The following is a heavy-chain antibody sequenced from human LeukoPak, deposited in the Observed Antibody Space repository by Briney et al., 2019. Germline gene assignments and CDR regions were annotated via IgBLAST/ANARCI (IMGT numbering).Heavy chain of an antibody. V-gene: IGHV3-30*01. D-gene: IGHD3-22*01. Sequence: GGSLRLSCAASGFTFRSYAMHWVRQAPGKGLEWVAVISYDGSNKYYADSVKGRFTISRDNSKNTLYLQMNSLRAEDTAVYYCAREGVKIVVVEGAFDIWGQGTMVTVSS. CDR1: GFTFRSYA. CDR2: ISYDGSNK. J-gene: IGHJ3*02. CDR3: AREGVKIVVVEGAFDI.